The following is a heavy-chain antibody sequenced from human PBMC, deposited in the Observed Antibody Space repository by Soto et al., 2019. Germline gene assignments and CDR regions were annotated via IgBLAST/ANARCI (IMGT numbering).Heavy chain of an antibody. D-gene: IGHD1-1*01. J-gene: IGHJ6*02. CDR1: GGTFNSYA. V-gene: IGHV1-69*12. CDR3: ARGTVTGSEYNFYYYGMDV. Sequence: QVQLVQSGVEVKKPGSSVKVSCKASGGTFNSYAIDWVRQAPGQGLEWMGGIIPIFGTTNYAQKLQGRVKLTADESTRPAYMELSTLTSEDTAVYYCARGTVTGSEYNFYYYGMDVWGQGTTVIVSS. CDR2: IIPIFGTT.